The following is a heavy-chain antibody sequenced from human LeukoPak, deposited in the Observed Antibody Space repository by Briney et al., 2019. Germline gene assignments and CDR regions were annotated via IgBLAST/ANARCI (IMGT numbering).Heavy chain of an antibody. CDR2: IRVDGSNK. V-gene: IGHV3-30*02. Sequence: GGSLRLSCAASGFTFSSYGMHWVRQAPGKGLEWVAFIRVDGSNKYYADSVKGRFTISRENAKNSLYLQMNSLRAGDTAVYYCARASRAAAVGEDNWFDPWGQGTLVTVSS. D-gene: IGHD6-13*01. CDR1: GFTFSSYG. J-gene: IGHJ5*02. CDR3: ARASRAAAVGEDNWFDP.